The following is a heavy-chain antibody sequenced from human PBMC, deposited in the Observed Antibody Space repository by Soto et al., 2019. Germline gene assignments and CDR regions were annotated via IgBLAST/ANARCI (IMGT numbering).Heavy chain of an antibody. CDR1: GGSVSSGNYY. CDR2: FYYTGSI. V-gene: IGHV4-61*01. D-gene: IGHD3-22*01. Sequence: QVQLQESGPGLVKPSETLSLTCTVSGGSVSSGNYYWSWIRQPPGKGLEWIGYFYYTGSINYKPSLKSKVNIFIDASKNQFSLRLSSVTAADTAVYYCARSMFYSDDTNYSPFEYWGQGTLVTASS. J-gene: IGHJ4*02. CDR3: ARSMFYSDDTNYSPFEY.